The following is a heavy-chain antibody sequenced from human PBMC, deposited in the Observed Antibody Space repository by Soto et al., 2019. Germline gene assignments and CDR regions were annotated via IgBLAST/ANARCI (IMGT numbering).Heavy chain of an antibody. CDR2: MSYDGNNK. Sequence: QVQLVESGGGVVQPGRSLRLSFVASGLTFSSYGRHWVRQAPGKGLECVAVMSYDGNNKHHADSVKGRFTISRDNSKNTLYLQMNSLTTEDTAVYYGAKDRSHGDYSDFYGMDVWGQGTTVTVSS. D-gene: IGHD4-17*01. V-gene: IGHV3-30*18. J-gene: IGHJ6*02. CDR1: GLTFSSYG. CDR3: AKDRSHGDYSDFYGMDV.